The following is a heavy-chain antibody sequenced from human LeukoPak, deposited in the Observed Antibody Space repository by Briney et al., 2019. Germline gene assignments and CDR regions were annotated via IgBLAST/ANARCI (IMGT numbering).Heavy chain of an antibody. Sequence: SETLSLTCTVSGGSISSSSYCSGWIRQPPGKGLGWFVCIYYSGSTYYTPSRKIRATISSDTSKNQFSLKLSSVTAADTSVYYCARTLAAAGGGAFDYWGQGTPVTVSS. D-gene: IGHD6-13*01. CDR2: IYYSGST. J-gene: IGHJ4*02. V-gene: IGHV4-39*01. CDR1: GGSISSSSYC. CDR3: ARTLAAAGGGAFDY.